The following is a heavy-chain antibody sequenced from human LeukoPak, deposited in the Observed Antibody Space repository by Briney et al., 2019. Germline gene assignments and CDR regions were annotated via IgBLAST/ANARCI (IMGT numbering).Heavy chain of an antibody. V-gene: IGHV3-30*03. CDR1: GRPFSSSI. J-gene: IGHJ3*02. Sequence: PGGSLRLSCALSGRPFSSSIMHWVRRAPGKGLEWVAGMSFDGSQYYVESVKGRFTISRDSSGNTVYLHMTSLRPEDTAVYFCAREGHTSGFCGSFDIWGQGTTVTISS. CDR3: AREGHTSGFCGSFDI. CDR2: MSFDGSQ. D-gene: IGHD5-12*01.